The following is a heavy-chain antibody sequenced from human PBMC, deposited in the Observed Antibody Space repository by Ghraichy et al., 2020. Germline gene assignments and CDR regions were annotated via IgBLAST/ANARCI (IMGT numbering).Heavy chain of an antibody. Sequence: SETLSLTCTVSGGSISSSSYYWGWIRQPPGKGLEWIGSIYYSGSTYYNPSLKSRVTISVDTSKNQFSLKLSSVTAADTAVYYCARDYYGSGSYGYYFDYWGQGTLVTVSS. V-gene: IGHV4-39*01. J-gene: IGHJ4*02. D-gene: IGHD3-10*01. CDR1: GGSISSSSYY. CDR3: ARDYYGSGSYGYYFDY. CDR2: IYYSGST.